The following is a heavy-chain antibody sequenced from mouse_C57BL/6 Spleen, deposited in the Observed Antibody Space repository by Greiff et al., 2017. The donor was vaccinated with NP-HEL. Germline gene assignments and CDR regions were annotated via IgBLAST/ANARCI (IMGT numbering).Heavy chain of an antibody. D-gene: IGHD1-1*01. CDR2: INPSNGGT. Sequence: VQLQQPGTELVKPGASVKLSCKASGYTFTSYWMHWVKQRPGQGLEWIGNINPSNGGTNYNEKFKSKATLTVDKSSSTAYMQLSSLTSEDSAVYYCATLLLRYPNYYAMDYWGQGTSVTVSS. CDR3: ATLLLRYPNYYAMDY. J-gene: IGHJ4*01. V-gene: IGHV1-53*01. CDR1: GYTFTSYW.